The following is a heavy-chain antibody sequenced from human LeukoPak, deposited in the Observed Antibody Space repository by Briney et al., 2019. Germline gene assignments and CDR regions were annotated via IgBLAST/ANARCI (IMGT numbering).Heavy chain of an antibody. CDR2: INPNSGGT. D-gene: IGHD3-22*01. CDR1: GYTFTGYY. CDR3: ARDVYDSSGCDAFDI. Sequence: ASVKVSCKASGYTFTGYYMHWVRQAPGQGLEWMGWINPNSGGTNYAQKFQGRVTMTRDTSISTAYMELSRLRSDDTAVYYCARDVYDSSGCDAFDIWGQGTMVTVSS. V-gene: IGHV1-2*02. J-gene: IGHJ3*02.